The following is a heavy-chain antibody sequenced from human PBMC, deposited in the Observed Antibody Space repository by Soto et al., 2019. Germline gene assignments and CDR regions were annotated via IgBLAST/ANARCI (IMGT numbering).Heavy chain of an antibody. J-gene: IGHJ3*02. V-gene: IGHV2-5*02. CDR3: AHGKGAFDI. CDR1: GFSLSTSGVG. Sequence: QITLKESGPTLVKPTQTLTLTCTFSGFSLSTSGVGVGWIRQPPGKALEWLALIYWDDDKRYSPSQKSRLTITKDSSKNPVVLTMTNRDPVDTATYYCAHGKGAFDIWGQGTMVTVSS. CDR2: IYWDDDK.